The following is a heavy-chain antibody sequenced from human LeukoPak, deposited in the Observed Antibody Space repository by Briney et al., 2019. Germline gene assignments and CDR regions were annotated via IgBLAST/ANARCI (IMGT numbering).Heavy chain of an antibody. J-gene: IGHJ5*02. CDR3: ARDLGITGYDLLDP. CDR1: KFTFSNYW. D-gene: IGHD5-12*01. CDR2: INQDGSEK. V-gene: IGHV3-7*01. Sequence: GGSLRLSCAASKFTFSNYWMTWVRQAPGKGLEWVANINQDGSEKYYVDSVKGRFTISRDNDKNSLYLQMNSLGAEDTAVYYYARDLGITGYDLLDPWGQGTLVTVSS.